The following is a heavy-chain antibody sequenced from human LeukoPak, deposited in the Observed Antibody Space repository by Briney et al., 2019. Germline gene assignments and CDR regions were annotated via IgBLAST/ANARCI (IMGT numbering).Heavy chain of an antibody. D-gene: IGHD3-10*01. CDR2: TNPNSGGT. Sequence: GASVKVSCKASGYTFTGYYMHWVRQAPGQGLEWVGWTNPNSGGTNYAQKFQGRVTMTRDTSISTAYMELSRLRSDDTAVYYCARVRGSGSYFGYWGQGTLVTVSS. CDR1: GYTFTGYY. J-gene: IGHJ4*02. V-gene: IGHV1-2*02. CDR3: ARVRGSGSYFGY.